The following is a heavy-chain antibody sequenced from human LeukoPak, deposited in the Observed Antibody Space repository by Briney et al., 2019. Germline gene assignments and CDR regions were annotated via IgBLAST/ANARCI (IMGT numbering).Heavy chain of an antibody. Sequence: GGSLRLSCAASGFTFSGYAMHWVRQAPGKGLEWVAVISYDGSNKYYADSVRGRFTISRDNSKNTLYLQMNSLRAEDSAVYYCARSLGTQHPYFDYWGQGTLVTVSS. V-gene: IGHV3-30-3*01. CDR3: ARSLGTQHPYFDY. D-gene: IGHD4-23*01. CDR1: GFTFSGYA. J-gene: IGHJ4*02. CDR2: ISYDGSNK.